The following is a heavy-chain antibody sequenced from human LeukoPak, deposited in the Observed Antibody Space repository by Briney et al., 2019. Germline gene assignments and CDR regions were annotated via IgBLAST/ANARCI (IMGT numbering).Heavy chain of an antibody. J-gene: IGHJ3*02. CDR3: AKSNGYGLIDI. CDR2: IFYSGST. Sequence: SGGSLRLSCAASGFTFSSYWMHWVRQAPGKALEWIGNIFYSGSTYYSPSLKSRVTISLDTSRNQFSLKLNSVTAADTAVYYCAKSNGYGLIDIWGQGTMVTVSS. D-gene: IGHD3-22*01. V-gene: IGHV4-59*12. CDR1: GFTFSSYW.